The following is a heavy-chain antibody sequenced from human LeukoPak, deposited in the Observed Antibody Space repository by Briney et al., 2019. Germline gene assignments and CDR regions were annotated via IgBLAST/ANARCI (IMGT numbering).Heavy chain of an antibody. J-gene: IGHJ4*02. V-gene: IGHV4-34*01. CDR3: ARGLGRPFDY. D-gene: IGHD1-26*01. CDR1: GGSFSGYY. CDR2: INHSGST. Sequence: SESLSLTCAVYGGSFSGYYWSWIRQPPGKGLEWIGEINHSGSTNYNPSLKSRVTISVDTSKNQFSLKLSSVTAADTAVYYCARGLGRPFDYWGQGTLVTVSS.